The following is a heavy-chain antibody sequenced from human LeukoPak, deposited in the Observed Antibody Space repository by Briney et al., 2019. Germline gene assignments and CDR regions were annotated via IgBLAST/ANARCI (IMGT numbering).Heavy chain of an antibody. V-gene: IGHV3-30*04. D-gene: IGHD3-10*01. J-gene: IGHJ6*04. CDR1: GFTFSSYA. Sequence: PGGSLRLSCAASGFTFSSYAMHWVRQAPGKGLEWVAVISYDGSNKYYADSVKGRFTTSRDNSKNTLYLQMNSLRAEDTAVYYCARDTLVRGVIISKYYYYYGMDVWGKGTTVTVSS. CDR3: ARDTLVRGVIISKYYYYYGMDV. CDR2: ISYDGSNK.